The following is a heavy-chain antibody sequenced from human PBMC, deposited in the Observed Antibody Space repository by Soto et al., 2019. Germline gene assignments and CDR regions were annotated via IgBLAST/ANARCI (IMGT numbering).Heavy chain of an antibody. CDR1: VFTFSGYA. V-gene: IGHV3-23*01. CDR2: ISGSGGST. Sequence: PGGSLRLSCAASVFTFSGYAMSWVRQAPGKGLEWVSAISGSGGSTYYADSVKGRFTISRDNSKNTLYLQMNSLRAEDTAVYYCAKVERRSFDYWGQGTLVTVSS. D-gene: IGHD6-25*01. CDR3: AKVERRSFDY. J-gene: IGHJ4*02.